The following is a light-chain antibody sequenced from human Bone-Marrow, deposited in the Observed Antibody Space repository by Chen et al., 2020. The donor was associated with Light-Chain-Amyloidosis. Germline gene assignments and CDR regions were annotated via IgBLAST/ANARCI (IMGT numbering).Light chain of an antibody. V-gene: IGLV3-25*03. J-gene: IGLJ2*01. CDR2: RDT. CDR3: QSADSSGTYEVI. CDR1: DLPTKY. Sequence: SYELTQPPSVSVAPGQTARITCSGDDLPTKYAYWYQQKPGQAPVLVIHRDTERPSGISERFSGSSSWTTATLTISGVQAEDEADYHCQSADSSGTYEVIFGGVTKLTVL.